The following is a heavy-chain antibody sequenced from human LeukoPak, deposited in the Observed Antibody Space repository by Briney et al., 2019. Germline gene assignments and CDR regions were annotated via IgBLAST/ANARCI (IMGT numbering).Heavy chain of an antibody. CDR3: ARDGSRDAFDI. CDR2: IYYSGST. J-gene: IGHJ3*02. D-gene: IGHD1-26*01. V-gene: IGHV4-59*01. CDR1: SGSISSYY. Sequence: SETLSLTCTVSSGSISSYYWSWIQQPPGKGLEWIGYIYYSGSTNYNPSLKSRVTISVDTSKNQFSLKLSSVTAADTAVYYCARDGSRDAFDIWGQGTMVTVSS.